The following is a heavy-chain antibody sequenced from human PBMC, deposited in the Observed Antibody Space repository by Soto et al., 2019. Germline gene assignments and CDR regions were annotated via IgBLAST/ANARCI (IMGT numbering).Heavy chain of an antibody. V-gene: IGHV3-33*01. CDR2: IWYDGSNK. CDR1: GFTFSSYG. D-gene: IGHD5-12*01. CDR3: ARGLIAGWLQLGPYYYYYGMDV. J-gene: IGHJ6*02. Sequence: GGSLRLSCAASGFTFSSYGMHWVRQAPGKGLEWVAVIWYDGSNKYYADSVKGRFTISRDNSKNTLYLQMNSLRAEDTAVYYCARGLIAGWLQLGPYYYYYGMDVWGQGTTVTVSS.